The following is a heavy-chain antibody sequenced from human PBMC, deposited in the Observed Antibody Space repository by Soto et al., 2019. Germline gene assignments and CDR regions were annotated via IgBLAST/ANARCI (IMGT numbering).Heavy chain of an antibody. V-gene: IGHV5-10-1*01. CDR1: GYSFTSYW. Sequence: PGESLKISCKGSGYSFTSYWISWVRQMPGKGLEWMGRIDPSDSYTNYSPSFQGHVTISADKSISTAYLQWSSLKASDTAMYYCARLLAHYCSGGSCYRYYYYGMDVWGQGTTVTVS. CDR3: ARLLAHYCSGGSCYRYYYYGMDV. J-gene: IGHJ6*02. D-gene: IGHD2-15*01. CDR2: IDPSDSYT.